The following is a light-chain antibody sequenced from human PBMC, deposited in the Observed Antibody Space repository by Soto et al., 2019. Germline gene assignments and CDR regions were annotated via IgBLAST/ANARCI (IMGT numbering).Light chain of an antibody. CDR1: SSNIGAGFD. Sequence: QSVLTQPPSVSGAPGQRLTISCAGTSSNIGAGFDVHWYQQLPGTAPKLLIYANDDRPSGVPDRFSGSTSGTSAALAITGLQAEDAADYYCQSYDNILLAYVFGGGTKLTVL. CDR3: QSYDNILLAYV. V-gene: IGLV1-40*01. CDR2: AND. J-gene: IGLJ2*01.